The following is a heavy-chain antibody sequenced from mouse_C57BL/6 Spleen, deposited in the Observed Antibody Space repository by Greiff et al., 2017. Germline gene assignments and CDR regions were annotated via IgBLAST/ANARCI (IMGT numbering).Heavy chain of an antibody. CDR1: GYTFTDHT. CDR2: IYTRDGST. J-gene: IGHJ3*01. V-gene: IGHV1-78*01. CDR3: ARDYGSSTAFAY. D-gene: IGHD1-1*01. Sequence: VQLQQSDAELVKPGASVTISCKVSGYTFTDHTIHWMKQKPEQALEWIGYIYTRDGSTKYNEKFKGKVTLTADKSSSKAYMQLNNLTSEDSAVYFCARDYGSSTAFAYWGQGTLVTVSA.